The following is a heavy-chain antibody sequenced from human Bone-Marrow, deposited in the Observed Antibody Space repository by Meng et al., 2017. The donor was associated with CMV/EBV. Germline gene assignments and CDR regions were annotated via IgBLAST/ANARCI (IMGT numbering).Heavy chain of an antibody. CDR1: GFTFSDYY. D-gene: IGHD1-26*01. V-gene: IGHV3-11*04. CDR3: AREYSGSYYVNYYYYGMDV. CDR2: ISSSGSTI. Sequence: GESLKISCAASGFTFSDYYMSWIRQAPGKGLEWVSYISSSGSTIYYADSVKGRFTISRDNAKNSLYLQLNSLRADDTAVYYCAREYSGSYYVNYYYYGMDVWGQGTTVTVSS. J-gene: IGHJ6*02.